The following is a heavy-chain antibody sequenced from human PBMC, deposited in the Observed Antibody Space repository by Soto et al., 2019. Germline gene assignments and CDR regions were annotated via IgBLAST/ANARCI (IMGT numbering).Heavy chain of an antibody. V-gene: IGHV3-33*01. CDR2: IWYDGSNK. CDR1: GFTFSSYG. J-gene: IGHJ5*02. Sequence: QVQLVESGGGVVQPGRSLRLSCAASGFTFSSYGMPWVRQAPGKGLEWVAVIWYDGSNKYYADSVKGRFTISRDNSKNTLYLQMNSLRAEDTAVYYCARGGWLQSIGPWGQGTLVTVSS. D-gene: IGHD5-12*01. CDR3: ARGGWLQSIGP.